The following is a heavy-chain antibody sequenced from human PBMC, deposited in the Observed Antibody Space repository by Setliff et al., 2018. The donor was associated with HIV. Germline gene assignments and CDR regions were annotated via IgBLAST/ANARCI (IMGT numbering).Heavy chain of an antibody. CDR1: GFTFSDYY. J-gene: IGHJ6*02. CDR2: ISRSGTII. CDR3: ANGVTGTYYYYYGMDV. V-gene: IGHV3-11*01. Sequence: PGGSLRLSCAASGFTFSDYYMSWIRQAPGKGLEWVSYISRSGTIIYYADSVKGRFTISRDNAKNSLYLQMNSLRAEDTAVYYCANGVTGTYYYYYGMDVWGQGTTVTVSS. D-gene: IGHD2-21*02.